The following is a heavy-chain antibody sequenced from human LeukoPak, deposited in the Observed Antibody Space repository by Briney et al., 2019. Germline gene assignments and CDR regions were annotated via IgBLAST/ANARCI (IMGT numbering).Heavy chain of an antibody. CDR1: GGTFSSYA. CDR2: IIPIFGTA. J-gene: IGHJ3*02. Sequence: ASVKVSCKASGGTFSSYAISWVRQAPGQGLEWMGGIIPIFGTANYAQKFQGRVTITTDESTSTAYMELSSLRSEDTAVYYCARDRQQLVLNPNDAFDIWGQGTMVTVSS. V-gene: IGHV1-69*05. CDR3: ARDRQQLVLNPNDAFDI. D-gene: IGHD6-13*01.